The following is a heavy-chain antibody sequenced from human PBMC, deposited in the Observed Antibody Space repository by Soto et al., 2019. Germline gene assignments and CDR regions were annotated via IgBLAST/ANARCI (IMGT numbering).Heavy chain of an antibody. D-gene: IGHD2-21*01. CDR1: GGSISSYY. Sequence: QVQLQESGPGLVKPSETLSLTCTVSGGSISSYYWSWIRQPPGKGLEWIGYIYYSGSTNYNPSLKSRVAMSVDTSQHQFSLKLGSVTAADTAVYYCARGRLRQSDGYNQNYFDYWGQGTLVTVSS. V-gene: IGHV4-59*01. CDR2: IYYSGST. CDR3: ARGRLRQSDGYNQNYFDY. J-gene: IGHJ4*02.